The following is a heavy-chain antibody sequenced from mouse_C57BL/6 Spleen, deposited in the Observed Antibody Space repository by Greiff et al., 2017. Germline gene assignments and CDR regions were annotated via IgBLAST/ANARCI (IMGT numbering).Heavy chain of an antibody. J-gene: IGHJ2*01. V-gene: IGHV1-62-2*01. CDR3: ARDYGSLYYFDY. Sequence: VQLQESGAELVKPGASVKLSCKASGYTFTEYTIHWVKQRSGQGLEWIGWFYPGSGSIKYNEKFKDKATLTADKSSRTAYMQLSSLTYEDSAVYYCARDYGSLYYFDYWGQGTTLTFSS. D-gene: IGHD1-1*01. CDR1: GYTFTEYT. CDR2: FYPGSGSI.